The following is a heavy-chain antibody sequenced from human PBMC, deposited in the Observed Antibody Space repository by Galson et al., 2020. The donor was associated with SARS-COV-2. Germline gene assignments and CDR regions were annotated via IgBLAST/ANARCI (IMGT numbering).Heavy chain of an antibody. D-gene: IGHD3-3*01. CDR3: ARIEGFWSGQTYYYYMDV. CDR2: IFSNDEK. J-gene: IGHJ6*03. V-gene: IGHV2-26*01. CDR1: GFSLSNARMG. Sequence: SGPTLVKPTETLTLTCTVSGFSLSNARMGVSWIRQPPGKALEWLAHIFSNDEKSYSTSLKSRLTISKDTSKSQVVLTMTNMDPVDTATYYCARIEGFWSGQTYYYYMDVWGKGTTDTVSS.